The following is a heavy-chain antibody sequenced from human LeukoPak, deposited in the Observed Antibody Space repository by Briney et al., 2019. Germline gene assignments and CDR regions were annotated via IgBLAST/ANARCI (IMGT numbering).Heavy chain of an antibody. Sequence: ASVKVSCKASGYTFTSYGIRWVRQAPGQGLEWMGWISAYNGNTNYAQELQGRVTMTTDTSTSTAYMELRSLRSDDTAVYYCARADLTYYYDSSGYSDYWGQGTLVTVSS. V-gene: IGHV1-18*01. D-gene: IGHD3-22*01. CDR3: ARADLTYYYDSSGYSDY. J-gene: IGHJ4*02. CDR1: GYTFTSYG. CDR2: ISAYNGNT.